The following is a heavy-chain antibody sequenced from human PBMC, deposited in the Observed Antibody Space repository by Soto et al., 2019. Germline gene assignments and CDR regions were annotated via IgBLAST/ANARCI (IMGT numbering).Heavy chain of an antibody. J-gene: IGHJ6*02. CDR1: GFTFSSYS. CDR3: ARGKTTWAYYGMDV. Sequence: GGSLRLSCAASGFTFSSYSMNWVRQAPGKGLEWVSYISGSSTTIYYADSVKGRFTISRDNAKNSLYLQMNSLRDEDTAVYYCARGKTTWAYYGMDVWGQGATVTVSS. CDR2: ISGSSTTI. V-gene: IGHV3-48*02. D-gene: IGHD4-17*01.